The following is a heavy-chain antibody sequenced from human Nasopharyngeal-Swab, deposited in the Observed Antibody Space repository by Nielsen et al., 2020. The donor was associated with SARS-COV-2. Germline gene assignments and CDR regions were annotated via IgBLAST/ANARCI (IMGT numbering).Heavy chain of an antibody. CDR2: IKHSGRT. D-gene: IGHD5-18*01. V-gene: IGHV4-34*01. Sequence: WGRQPAGKGMEWIGEIKHSGRTNYNPSRKRRGTRSVDTSKNQFSLKLSSVTAADTAVYYCARAVSVRGYSYGYDGYYYGMDPWGQGTPVTVSS. CDR3: ARAVSVRGYSYGYDGYYYGMDP. J-gene: IGHJ6*02.